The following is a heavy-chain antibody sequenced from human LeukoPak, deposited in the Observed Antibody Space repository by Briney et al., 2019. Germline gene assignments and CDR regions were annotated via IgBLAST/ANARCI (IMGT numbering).Heavy chain of an antibody. CDR3: AKNGDRGAYCSGGSCYPYYYYYIDV. J-gene: IGHJ6*03. CDR2: ISATGGTT. D-gene: IGHD2-15*01. Sequence: GGSLRLSCAASGFTFSSYGMSWVRQAPGKGLEWVSAISATGGTTYYADSVKGRFTISRDNSKNTLYLQMNSLRAEDTAIYYCAKNGDRGAYCSGGSCYPYYYYYIDVWGKGTTVTVSS. V-gene: IGHV3-23*01. CDR1: GFTFSSYG.